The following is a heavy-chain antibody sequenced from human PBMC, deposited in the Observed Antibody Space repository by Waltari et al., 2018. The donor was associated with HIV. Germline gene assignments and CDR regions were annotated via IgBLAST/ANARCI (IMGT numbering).Heavy chain of an antibody. D-gene: IGHD1-26*01. J-gene: IGHJ4*02. CDR2: ISWNSGSI. V-gene: IGHV3-9*01. CDR3: AKSVGQH. CDR1: GFTFDDYA. Sequence: EVQLVESGGGLVQPGRSLRLSCAASGFTFDDYAMHWVRQAPGKGLEWVSGISWNSGSIGYADSVKGRFTISRDNAKNSLYLQMNSLRAEDTALYYCAKSVGQHWGQGTLVTVSS.